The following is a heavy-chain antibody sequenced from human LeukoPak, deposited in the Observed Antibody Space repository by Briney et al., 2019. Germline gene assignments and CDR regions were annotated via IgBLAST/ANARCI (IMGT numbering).Heavy chain of an antibody. CDR1: GFTFSSYA. V-gene: IGHV3-30*04. Sequence: PGRSLRLSCAASGFTFSSYAMHWVRQAPGKGLEWVAVISYDGSNKYYADSVKGRFTISRDNSKNTLYLQMNSLRAEDTAVYYFARAESGYGLFDYWGQGTLVTVSS. J-gene: IGHJ4*02. CDR3: ARAESGYGLFDY. CDR2: ISYDGSNK. D-gene: IGHD5-12*01.